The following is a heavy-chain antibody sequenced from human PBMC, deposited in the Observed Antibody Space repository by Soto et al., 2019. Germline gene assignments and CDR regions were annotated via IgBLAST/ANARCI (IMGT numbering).Heavy chain of an antibody. D-gene: IGHD3-16*01. Sequence: SGPTLVNPTHPLTLTCAVSGFSVSARGVGVGWIRQPPGKALEWLGIIYWNDDKRYSPSLKSRLTITKDTSKNQVVLTMTNMDPVDTATYYCAHSPWGAAPDYWGQGTPVTVSS. CDR3: AHSPWGAAPDY. CDR1: GFSVSARGVG. V-gene: IGHV2-5*01. J-gene: IGHJ4*02. CDR2: IYWNDDK.